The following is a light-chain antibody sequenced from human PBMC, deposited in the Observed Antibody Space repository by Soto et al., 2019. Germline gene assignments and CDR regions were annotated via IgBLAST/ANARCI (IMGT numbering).Light chain of an antibody. V-gene: IGLV2-11*01. Sequence: QSALTQSRSVSGSPGQSVTISCTGTSSDVGGYNFVSWFQQYPGKAPKLIIYDVTNRPSGVPDRFSGSKSGSTASLTISGLQTDDEADYYCCSYAGGYTHVFGTGTKVTGL. CDR1: SSDVGGYNF. CDR2: DVT. CDR3: CSYAGGYTHV. J-gene: IGLJ1*01.